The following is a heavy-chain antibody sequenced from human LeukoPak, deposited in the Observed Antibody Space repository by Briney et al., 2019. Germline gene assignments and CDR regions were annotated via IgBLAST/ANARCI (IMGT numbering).Heavy chain of an antibody. D-gene: IGHD3-3*01. CDR1: GGSISSSSYY. V-gene: IGHV4-39*01. CDR3: ARLESGFDY. Sequence: SETLSLTCTVSGGSISSSSYYWGWIRQPPGKGLEWIGSIYYSGSTYYNPSLTSRVTISVDTSKNQFSLKLSSVTAADTAVYYCARLESGFDYWGQGTLVTVSS. CDR2: IYYSGST. J-gene: IGHJ4*02.